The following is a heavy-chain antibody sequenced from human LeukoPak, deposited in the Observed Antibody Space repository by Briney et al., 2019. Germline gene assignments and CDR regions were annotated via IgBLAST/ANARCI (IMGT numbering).Heavy chain of an antibody. D-gene: IGHD5-12*01. CDR3: ARGTRLRLRDFDY. CDR2: INHSGST. CDR1: GGSFSGYY. V-gene: IGHV4-34*01. J-gene: IGHJ4*02. Sequence: SETLSLTCAVHGGSFSGYYWSWIRQPPGKGLEWIGEINHSGSTNYNPSLKSRVTISVDTSKIQFSLKLSSVTAADTAVYYCARGTRLRLRDFDYWGQGTLVTVSS.